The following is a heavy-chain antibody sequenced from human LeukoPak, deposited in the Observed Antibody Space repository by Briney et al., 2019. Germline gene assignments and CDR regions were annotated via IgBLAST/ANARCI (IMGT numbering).Heavy chain of an antibody. Sequence: SGTLSHTCIVSGGSISNSSYYWGWIRQPPGKGLEWIGSIYYSGSAYYNPSLKSRVTISVDTSKNQFSLKLTSVTAADTAVYYCARHWVVTPNYWGQGTLVTVSS. J-gene: IGHJ4*02. CDR2: IYYSGSA. V-gene: IGHV4-39*01. CDR1: GGSISNSSYY. D-gene: IGHD4-23*01. CDR3: ARHWVVTPNY.